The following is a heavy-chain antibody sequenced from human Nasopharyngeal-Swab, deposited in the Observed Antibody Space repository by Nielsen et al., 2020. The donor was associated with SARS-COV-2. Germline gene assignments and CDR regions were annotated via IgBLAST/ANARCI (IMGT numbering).Heavy chain of an antibody. J-gene: IGHJ3*02. V-gene: IGHV3-21*01. CDR1: GFTFTSYP. CDR2: ISSSGTDI. CDR3: TSDGSWATGGAFDI. D-gene: IGHD3-10*01. Sequence: GESLKISCAASGFTFTSYPMNWVRQAPGKGLEWVSSISSSGTDISYTDSVKGRFTISRDSAKKSLYLQMNSLGAEDTAVYYCTSDGSWATGGAFDIWGQGTMVTVSS.